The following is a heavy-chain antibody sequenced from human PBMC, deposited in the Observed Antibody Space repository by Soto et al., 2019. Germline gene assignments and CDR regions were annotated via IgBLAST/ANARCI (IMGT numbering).Heavy chain of an antibody. V-gene: IGHV3-66*01. CDR3: ARGGVVVPDAMFIAFDY. J-gene: IGHJ4*02. Sequence: EVQLVESGGGLVQPGGSLRLSCAASGFTVSSNYMSWVRQAPGKGLEWVSVIYSGGSTYYADSVKGRFTISRDNSKNTLYLQMNSLRAEDTAVYYCARGGVVVPDAMFIAFDYWGQGTLVTVSS. CDR2: IYSGGST. CDR1: GFTVSSNY. D-gene: IGHD2-2*01.